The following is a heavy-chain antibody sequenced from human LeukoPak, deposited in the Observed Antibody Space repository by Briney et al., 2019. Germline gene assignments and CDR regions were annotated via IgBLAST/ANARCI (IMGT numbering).Heavy chain of an antibody. CDR3: ARSYRNKYYYYMDV. V-gene: IGHV4-34*01. J-gene: IGHJ6*03. CDR2: INHSGST. Sequence: SETLSLTCAVYGGSFSGYYWSWIRQPPGKGLEWIGEINHSGSTNYNPSLKSRVTISVDTSKNQFSLKLSSVTAADTAVYYCARSYRNKYYYYMDVWGKGTTVTVSS. D-gene: IGHD1/OR15-1a*01. CDR1: GGSFSGYY.